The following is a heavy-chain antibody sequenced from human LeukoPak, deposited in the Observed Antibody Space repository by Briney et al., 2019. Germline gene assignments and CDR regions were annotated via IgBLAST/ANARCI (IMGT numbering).Heavy chain of an antibody. Sequence: SVKVSCKASGGTFSIYAISWVRQAPGQGLEWMGGIIPIFGTANYAQKFQVRVTITADESTSTAYMELSSLRSEDTAVYYCARGFSVDYYGSGSYYPYYYYGMDVWGQGTTVTVSS. CDR1: GGTFSIYA. CDR2: IIPIFGTA. CDR3: ARGFSVDYYGSGSYYPYYYYGMDV. V-gene: IGHV1-69*13. J-gene: IGHJ6*02. D-gene: IGHD3-10*01.